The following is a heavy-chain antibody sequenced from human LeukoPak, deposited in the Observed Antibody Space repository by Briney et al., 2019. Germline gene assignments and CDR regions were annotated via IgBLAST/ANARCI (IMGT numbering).Heavy chain of an antibody. V-gene: IGHV4-4*07. D-gene: IGHD5-18*01. Sequence: PSETLSLTCTVSGGSISSYYWSWIRQPAGKGLEWIGRIYTSGTTNYNPSLKSRVTMSVDTSKNQFSLKLSSVTAADTAVYYCARAELIRGYSYGHFDYWGQGTLVTVSS. CDR1: GGSISSYY. J-gene: IGHJ4*02. CDR3: ARAELIRGYSYGHFDY. CDR2: IYTSGTT.